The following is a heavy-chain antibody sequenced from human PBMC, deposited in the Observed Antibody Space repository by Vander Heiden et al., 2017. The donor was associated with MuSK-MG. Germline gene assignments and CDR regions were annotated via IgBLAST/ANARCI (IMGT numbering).Heavy chain of an antibody. CDR1: GFTFSSYW. J-gene: IGHJ6*02. V-gene: IGHV3-7*03. CDR3: ARTLVRGVITYYYYVMDV. Sequence: EVQLVESGGGLVQPGGSLRLSCAASGFTFSSYWMSWVRQAPGKGLEWVANIKQDGSEKYYVDSVKGRCTISRDNAKNSLYLQMSSLRAEDTAVYYCARTLVRGVITYYYYVMDVWGQGTTVTVSS. D-gene: IGHD3-10*01. CDR2: IKQDGSEK.